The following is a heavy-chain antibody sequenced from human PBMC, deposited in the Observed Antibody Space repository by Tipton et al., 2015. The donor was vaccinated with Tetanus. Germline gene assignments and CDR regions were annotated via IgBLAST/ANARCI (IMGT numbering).Heavy chain of an antibody. CDR2: ISSSGSHM. J-gene: IGHJ5*02. CDR1: GFMFTRYP. D-gene: IGHD1-26*01. CDR3: AREGSSGWFDP. Sequence: GSLRLSCAASGFMFTRYPMNWVRQAPGKGLEWVSSISSSGSHMYYAESVRGRFSISRDNAKNSLYLQMNSLRADDTALYYCAREGSSGWFDPWGRGTLVTVSS. V-gene: IGHV3-21*06.